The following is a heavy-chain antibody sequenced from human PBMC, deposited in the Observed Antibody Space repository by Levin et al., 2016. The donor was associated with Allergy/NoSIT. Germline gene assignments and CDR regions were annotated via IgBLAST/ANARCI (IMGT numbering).Heavy chain of an antibody. CDR3: ARDYYDSSGYSNFDY. J-gene: IGHJ4*02. D-gene: IGHD3-22*01. V-gene: IGHV1-2*04. Sequence: WVRQVPGQGLEWMGWINPNSGGTNYAQKFQGWVTMTRDTSISTAYMELSRLRSDDTAVYYCARDYYDSSGYSNFDYWGQGTLVTVSS. CDR2: INPNSGGT.